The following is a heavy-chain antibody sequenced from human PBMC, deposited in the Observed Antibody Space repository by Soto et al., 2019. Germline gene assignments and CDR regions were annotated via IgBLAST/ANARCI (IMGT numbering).Heavy chain of an antibody. D-gene: IGHD6-19*01. Sequence: SETLSLTCTVSGGSISSYYWSWIRQPPGKGLEWIGYIYYSGSTNYNPSLKSRVTISVDTSKNQFSLKLSSVTAADTAVYYCARRTSRYSSGWYFDYWGQGTLVTVSS. V-gene: IGHV4-59*08. CDR1: GGSISSYY. J-gene: IGHJ4*02. CDR3: ARRTSRYSSGWYFDY. CDR2: IYYSGST.